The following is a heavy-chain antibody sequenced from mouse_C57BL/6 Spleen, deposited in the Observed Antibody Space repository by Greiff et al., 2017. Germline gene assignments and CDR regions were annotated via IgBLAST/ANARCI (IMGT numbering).Heavy chain of an antibody. CDR2: IDPSDSYT. CDR3: ARENSSGYAMDY. D-gene: IGHD3-2*02. CDR1: GYTFTSYW. J-gene: IGHJ4*01. Sequence: QVQLQQPGAELVKPGASVKLSCKASGYTFTSYWMQWVKQRPGQGLEWIGEIDPSDSYTNYNQKFKGKATLTVDTSSSTAYMQLSSLTAEDSAVYYCARENSSGYAMDYWGQGTSVTVSS. V-gene: IGHV1-50*01.